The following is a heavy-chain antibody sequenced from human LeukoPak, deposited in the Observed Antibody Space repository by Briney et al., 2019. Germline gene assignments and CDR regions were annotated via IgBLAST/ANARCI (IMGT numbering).Heavy chain of an antibody. V-gene: IGHV1-18*01. CDR1: GYTFTSYG. CDR2: ISAYNGNT. CDR3: ARGSALEWLHQFDY. J-gene: IGHJ4*02. Sequence: SSVKVSCKASGYTFTSYGISWVRQAPGQGLEWMGWISAYNGNTNYAQKLQGRVTMTTDTSTSTAYMELRSLRSDDTAVYYCARGSALEWLHQFDYWGQGTLVAVSS. D-gene: IGHD3-3*01.